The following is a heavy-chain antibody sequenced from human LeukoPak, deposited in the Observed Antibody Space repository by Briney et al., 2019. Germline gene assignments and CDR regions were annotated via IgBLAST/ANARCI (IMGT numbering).Heavy chain of an antibody. Sequence: SETLSLTCTVSGGSVSSSSYYWGWIRQPPGKGLEWIGSIYYSGSTYYNPSLKSRVTISVDTSKIQFSLKLSSVTAADTAVYYCARGSDWGFDYWGQGTLVTVSS. D-gene: IGHD6-19*01. V-gene: IGHV4-39*07. CDR3: ARGSDWGFDY. CDR1: GGSVSSSSYY. J-gene: IGHJ4*02. CDR2: IYYSGST.